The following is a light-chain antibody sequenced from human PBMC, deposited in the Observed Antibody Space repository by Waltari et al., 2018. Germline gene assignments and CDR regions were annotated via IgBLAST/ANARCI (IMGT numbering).Light chain of an antibody. CDR3: CSYGGHDTFVL. CDR1: SSDLGSYNL. V-gene: IGLV2-23*03. J-gene: IGLJ2*01. CDR2: GGT. Sequence: QSALTQPASVSGSPGQSITISCTGTSSDLGSYNLVSWYQQYPNKAPKLLIYGGTERPSGVSHRFAASKSGNTATLIISGLQTEDEGHYYCCSYGGHDTFVLFGGGTKLSVL.